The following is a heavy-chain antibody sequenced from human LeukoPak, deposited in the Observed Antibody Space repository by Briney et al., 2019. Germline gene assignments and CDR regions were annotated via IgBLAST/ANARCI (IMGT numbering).Heavy chain of an antibody. J-gene: IGHJ4*02. CDR3: AKNYGTSRPFYDY. D-gene: IGHD4-17*01. CDR1: GFTFSNYA. Sequence: GGSLRLSCAASGFTFSNYAMTWVREAPGEGLQWVSAISGDAIYTYYLDSVKGRFTTSRDNSKNTLFLQMNSLRADDTAVYCCAKNYGTSRPFYDYWGQGIVVTVSS. V-gene: IGHV3-23*01. CDR2: ISGDAIYT.